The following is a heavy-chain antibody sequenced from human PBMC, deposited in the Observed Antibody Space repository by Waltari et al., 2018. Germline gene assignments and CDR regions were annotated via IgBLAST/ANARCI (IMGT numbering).Heavy chain of an antibody. V-gene: IGHV3-23*04. CDR3: ARVPYDNFWTGYFFFDL. CDR2: ITGTGDNT. D-gene: IGHD3-3*01. J-gene: IGHJ1*01. CDR1: GFSFSNFA. Sequence: EVQLVESGGGFVQSGESLRLSCAASGFSFSNFAMSWVRQVPGKGLECVSSITGTGDNTYDADSVRGRFTISRDNSQNTLYLQMDGLGAEDTARYYCARVPYDNFWTGYFFFDLWGQGTLVTVSS.